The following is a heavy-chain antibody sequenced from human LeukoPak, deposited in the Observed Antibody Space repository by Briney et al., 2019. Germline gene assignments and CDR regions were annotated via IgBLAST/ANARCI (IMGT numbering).Heavy chain of an antibody. CDR3: AREPAGAAAGTVDI. CDR1: GGTFSSYA. Sequence: SVKVSCKASGGTFSSYAISWVRQAPGQGLEWMGGIIPIFDTANYAQKFQGRVTITADESTSTAYMELSSLRSEDTAVYYCAREPAGAAAGTVDIWGQGTMVTVSS. V-gene: IGHV1-69*13. CDR2: IIPIFDTA. J-gene: IGHJ3*02. D-gene: IGHD6-13*01.